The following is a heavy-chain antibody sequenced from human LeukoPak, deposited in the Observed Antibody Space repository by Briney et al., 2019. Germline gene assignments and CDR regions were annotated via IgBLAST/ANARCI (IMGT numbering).Heavy chain of an antibody. V-gene: IGHV4-59*08. CDR3: ARYSSSSLGAGGFDY. D-gene: IGHD6-6*01. CDR1: GGSISRYY. Sequence: SETLSLICTVSGGSISRYYWNWIRQPPGKGLEWIGYIYYSGSTNYNPSLNSRVTISVDTSKNQFSLKLSSVTAADTAVYYCARYSSSSLGAGGFDYWGQGILVTVSS. J-gene: IGHJ4*02. CDR2: IYYSGST.